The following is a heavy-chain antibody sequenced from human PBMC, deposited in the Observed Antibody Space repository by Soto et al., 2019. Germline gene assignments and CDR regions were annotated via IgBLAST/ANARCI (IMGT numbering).Heavy chain of an antibody. D-gene: IGHD3-10*01. Sequence: EVQLVESGGGLIQPGGSLRLSCAVSGFTVSNNYMSWVRQAPGKGLEGVSVIYSGGYTAYGDSVKGRFTISRDNSKNTHYLKMNSREAEDRPVYYWGVGRGGGGYWGQGTLVTVSS. J-gene: IGHJ4*02. V-gene: IGHV3-53*01. CDR1: GFTVSNNY. CDR3: GVGRGGGGY. CDR2: IYSGGYT.